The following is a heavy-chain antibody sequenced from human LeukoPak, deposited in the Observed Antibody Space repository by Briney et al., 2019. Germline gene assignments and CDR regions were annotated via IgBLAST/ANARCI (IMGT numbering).Heavy chain of an antibody. CDR1: GFTFSSYG. V-gene: IGHV3-30*02. J-gene: IGHJ4*02. Sequence: PGGSLRLSCAASGFTFSSYGMHWVRQAPGKGLEWVAFIRYDGSNKYYADSVKGRFTISRDNSKNTLYLQMNSLRAEDTAVYYCARDSRTIFGVVIIPVEKNGLDYWGQGTLVTVSS. CDR3: ARDSRTIFGVVIIPVEKNGLDY. CDR2: IRYDGSNK. D-gene: IGHD3-3*01.